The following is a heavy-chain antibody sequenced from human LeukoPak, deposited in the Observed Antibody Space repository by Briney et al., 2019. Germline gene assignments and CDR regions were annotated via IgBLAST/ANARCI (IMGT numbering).Heavy chain of an antibody. CDR1: GGSISDNY. D-gene: IGHD2-21*01. J-gene: IGHJ4*02. Sequence: SETPSLTCTVSGGSISDNYWSWIRQPPGKGVERIGYAYYSGHTNYNSSLKSRVTMSLDTSKSQFSLRLSSVTAADTAVYFCARHPFASPFDYWGPGTLVTVSS. V-gene: IGHV4-59*08. CDR2: AYYSGHT. CDR3: ARHPFASPFDY.